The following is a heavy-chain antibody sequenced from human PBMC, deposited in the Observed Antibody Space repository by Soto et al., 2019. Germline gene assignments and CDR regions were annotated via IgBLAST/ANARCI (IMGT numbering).Heavy chain of an antibody. Sequence: GGSLRLSCAASGFTFSSYAMHGVRQAPGKGLEWVAVISYDGSNKYYADSVKGRFTISRDNSKNTLYLQMNSLRAEDTAVYYCARDPVPPLGYCSGGSCYAFDYWGQGTLVTVYS. CDR1: GFTFSSYA. D-gene: IGHD2-15*01. CDR2: ISYDGSNK. J-gene: IGHJ4*02. V-gene: IGHV3-30-3*01. CDR3: ARDPVPPLGYCSGGSCYAFDY.